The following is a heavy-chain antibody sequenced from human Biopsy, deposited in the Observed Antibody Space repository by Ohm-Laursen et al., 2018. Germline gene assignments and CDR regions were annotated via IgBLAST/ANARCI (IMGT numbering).Heavy chain of an antibody. J-gene: IGHJ5*02. D-gene: IGHD3-22*01. Sequence: SQTLSLTCTVSGGSISNNNYYWGWIRQPPGKGLEWIGSIFYRGGTHYKPSLKSQVNISVDRSKNQFSLKLNSVTAADTAVYYCARDYDTSGYYYVSWGQGTLVTVSS. CDR2: IFYRGGT. CDR3: ARDYDTSGYYYVS. V-gene: IGHV4-39*01. CDR1: GGSISNNNYY.